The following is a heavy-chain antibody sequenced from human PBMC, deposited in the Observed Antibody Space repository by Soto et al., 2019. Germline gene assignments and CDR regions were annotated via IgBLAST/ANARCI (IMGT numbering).Heavy chain of an antibody. CDR2: ISSSGGST. CDR3: MRPAPRGRHYFYFGMDV. Sequence: GGSLRLSCAASGFTFSSYAMSWVRQAPGKGLEWVSGISSSGGSTYYADSVEGRFTISRDNSKNTLFLRMNRPRVEDTAVYYCMRPAPRGRHYFYFGMDVWGQGTTVTVSS. CDR1: GFTFSSYA. D-gene: IGHD3-10*01. V-gene: IGHV3-23*01. J-gene: IGHJ6*02.